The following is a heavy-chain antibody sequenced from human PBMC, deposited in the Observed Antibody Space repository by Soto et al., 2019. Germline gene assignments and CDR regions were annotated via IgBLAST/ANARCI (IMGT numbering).Heavy chain of an antibody. Sequence: PSQTLSLTCAISGDSVSSNSAAWNWIRQSPSRGLEWLGRTCYRSKWYNDYALSVKSRVTINPDTSKNQFSLQLNSVTPEDTAVFSCEREKELTGGYGGIDFWARGPLAPVSS. J-gene: IGHJ4*02. CDR3: EREKELTGGYGGIDF. D-gene: IGHD3-9*01. V-gene: IGHV6-1*01. CDR1: GDSVSSNSAA. CDR2: TCYRSKWYN.